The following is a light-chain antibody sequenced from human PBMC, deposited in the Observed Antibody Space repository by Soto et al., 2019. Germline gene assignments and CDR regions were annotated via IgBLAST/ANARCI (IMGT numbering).Light chain of an antibody. Sequence: ETVLTQSPGSLSLSPGETATLSCRASQSVSSTYLAWYQQKPGQAPRVLIYGASSRATGTPDRFSGSGSGTDFTLTISRLEPEDFAVYYCHQCGNSWWTFGQGTKVDIK. CDR2: GAS. V-gene: IGKV3-20*01. CDR1: QSVSSTY. CDR3: HQCGNSWWT. J-gene: IGKJ1*01.